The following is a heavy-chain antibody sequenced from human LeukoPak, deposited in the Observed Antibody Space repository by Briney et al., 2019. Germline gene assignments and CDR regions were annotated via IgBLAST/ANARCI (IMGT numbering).Heavy chain of an antibody. J-gene: IGHJ4*02. D-gene: IGHD3-16*01. Sequence: ASVKVSCKASGYTFANYGISWVRQAPGQGLEWMGWINTNTGNPTYAQGFTGRFVFSLDTSVSTAYLQISSLKAEDTAVYYCARDWGAAGFWGQGTLVTVSS. CDR1: GYTFANYG. CDR3: ARDWGAAGF. CDR2: INTNTGNP. V-gene: IGHV7-4-1*02.